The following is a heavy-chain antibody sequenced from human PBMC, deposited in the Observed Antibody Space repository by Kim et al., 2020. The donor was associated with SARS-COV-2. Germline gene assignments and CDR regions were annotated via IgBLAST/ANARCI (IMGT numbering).Heavy chain of an antibody. V-gene: IGHV4-39*07. J-gene: IGHJ4*01. CDR2: VYYMGTT. CDR3: VRAAGEDLNFSYLAY. Sequence: SETLSLTCSASGYSFITSRHYWVWIRQLPGKGLEWGGSVYYMGTTYHNPSLERRVTTSVDKSKNQSSLKLTSVTAAKTAVYCCVRAAGEDLNFSYLAYW. D-gene: IGHD1-7*01. CDR1: GYSFITSRHY.